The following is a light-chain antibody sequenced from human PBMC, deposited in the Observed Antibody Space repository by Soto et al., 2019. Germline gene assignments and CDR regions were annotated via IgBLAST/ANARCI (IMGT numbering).Light chain of an antibody. CDR1: QSVSSSY. V-gene: IGKV3-20*01. Sequence: EIVLTQSPGTLSLSPGERATLSCRASQSVSSSYLAWYQQKPGLAPRLLIYGASSRATGIPDRFSGSGSGTDFTLTISRLEPEDFAVYYCHQYGSSPRTFGQGTKVDIK. J-gene: IGKJ2*01. CDR3: HQYGSSPRT. CDR2: GAS.